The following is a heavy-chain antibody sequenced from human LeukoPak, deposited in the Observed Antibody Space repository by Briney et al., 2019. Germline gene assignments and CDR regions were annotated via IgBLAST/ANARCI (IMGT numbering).Heavy chain of an antibody. CDR2: TYYRSKWYH. D-gene: IGHD4-17*01. CDR1: GDXVSRNSVG. V-gene: IGHV6-1*01. CDR3: ARDHDYGDYGTYEDY. J-gene: IGHJ4*02. Sequence: SQTLSLTCAVSGDXVSRNSVGWNWIRQSPSRGLEWLGRTYYRSKWYHDYAVSVKRRITINPDTSKNQFSLQLNSVTPEDTAVYYCARDHDYGDYGTYEDYWGQGTLVTVSS.